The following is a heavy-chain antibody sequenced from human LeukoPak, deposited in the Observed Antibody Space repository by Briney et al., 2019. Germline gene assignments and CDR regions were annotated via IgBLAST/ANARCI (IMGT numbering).Heavy chain of an antibody. V-gene: IGHV4-34*01. CDR1: GGSFSGYY. D-gene: IGHD2-21*01. Sequence: SETLSLTCAVYGGSFSGYYWSWIRNPPAKGLEWMGEIHHSGSTNYNPSLKSRVTISVDTSKNQFSLKLTSVTAADTAVYYCARGGGDYWYFDLWGRGTLVTVSS. CDR3: ARGGGDYWYFDL. CDR2: IHHSGST. J-gene: IGHJ2*01.